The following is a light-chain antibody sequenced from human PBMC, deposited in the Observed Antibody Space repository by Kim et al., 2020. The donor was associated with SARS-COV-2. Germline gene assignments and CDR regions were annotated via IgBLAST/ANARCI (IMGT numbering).Light chain of an antibody. V-gene: IGKV3-11*01. Sequence: PVERATLSCRASQSVSIYLAWYQQKPGQAPRLLIYDASNRATGVPARFSGSGSGTDFTLTISSLEPEDFAVYYCQQRNNWPPFTFGPGTKVDIK. CDR3: QQRNNWPPFT. CDR1: QSVSIY. CDR2: DAS. J-gene: IGKJ3*01.